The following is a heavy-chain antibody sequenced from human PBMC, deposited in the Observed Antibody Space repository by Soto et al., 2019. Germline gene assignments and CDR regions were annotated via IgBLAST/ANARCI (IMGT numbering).Heavy chain of an antibody. V-gene: IGHV3-74*01. CDR2: INSDGRST. J-gene: IGHJ6*03. D-gene: IGHD4-17*01. Sequence: EVQLVESGGDLVQPGGSLRLSCAASGFTFSSYLMHWVRQAPGKGLVWVSRINSDGRSTSYADSVKGRFTISRDNAKNTLYLQMNSLRAEDTAVYYCARVYGDHVYYYGYMDVWGKGTTVTVSS. CDR3: ARVYGDHVYYYGYMDV. CDR1: GFTFSSYL.